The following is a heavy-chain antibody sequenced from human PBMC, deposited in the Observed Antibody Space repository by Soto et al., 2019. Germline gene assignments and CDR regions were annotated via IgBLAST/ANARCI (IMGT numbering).Heavy chain of an antibody. J-gene: IGHJ5*02. CDR2: ISAYNGNT. D-gene: IGHD6-6*01. Sequence: IWVRQAPGQGLEWMGWISAYNGNTNYAQKLQGRVTMTTDTSTSTAYMELRSLRSDDTAVYYCARELQYSSSSIPWFDPWGQGTLVTVYS. V-gene: IGHV1-18*01. CDR3: ARELQYSSSSIPWFDP.